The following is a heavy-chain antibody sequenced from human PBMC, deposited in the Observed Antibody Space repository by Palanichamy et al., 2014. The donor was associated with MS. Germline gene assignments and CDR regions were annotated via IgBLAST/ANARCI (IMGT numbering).Heavy chain of an antibody. CDR1: GFTFNSFS. Sequence: EVQLVESGGGLVQPGGSLRLSCAASGFTFNSFSMNWVRQAPGKGLEWLSYISSSSSTIYYLDSVKGRFTVSRDNAKNSLYLRLNSLRDEDTAVYYCAKDRATVRGVFDYWGQGTLVIVSS. V-gene: IGHV3-48*02. CDR3: AKDRATVRGVFDY. D-gene: IGHD3-10*01. CDR2: ISSSSSTI. J-gene: IGHJ4*02.